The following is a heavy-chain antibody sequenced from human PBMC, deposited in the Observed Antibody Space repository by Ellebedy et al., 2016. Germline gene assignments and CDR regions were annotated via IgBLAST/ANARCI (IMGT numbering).Heavy chain of an antibody. CDR2: MSPNSGNT. Sequence: ASVKVSCKASGYTFTSYDINWVRQATGQGLEWMGWMSPNSGNTAYAQKFQGRVTIAADKSTSTAYMELSSLRSEDTAIYYCARAPPPRGDRSADAFDIWGQGTMVTVST. D-gene: IGHD7-27*01. CDR1: GYTFTSYD. J-gene: IGHJ3*02. CDR3: ARAPPPRGDRSADAFDI. V-gene: IGHV1-8*01.